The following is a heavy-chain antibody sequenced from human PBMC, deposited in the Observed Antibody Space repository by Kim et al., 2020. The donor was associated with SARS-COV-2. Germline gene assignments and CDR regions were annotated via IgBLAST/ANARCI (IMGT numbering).Heavy chain of an antibody. V-gene: IGHV3-21*01. D-gene: IGHD2-2*01. CDR3: ATIVVVPAANGY. Sequence: IFYADSVKRLFNIYRDNAKNSLYLQMNSLRAEDTAVYDCATIVVVPAANGYWGQGTLVTVSS. J-gene: IGHJ4*02. CDR2: I.